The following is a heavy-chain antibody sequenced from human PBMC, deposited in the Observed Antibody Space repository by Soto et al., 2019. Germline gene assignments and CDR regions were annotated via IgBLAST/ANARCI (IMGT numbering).Heavy chain of an antibody. J-gene: IGHJ4*02. CDR3: AGVGGVDGYNYLNY. CDR1: GGSINRYY. CDR2: IYYSGST. D-gene: IGHD5-12*01. V-gene: IGHV4-59*03. Sequence: SETLSLTCTVSGGSINRYYWNWIRQPPGKGLEWIGYIYYSGSTNYNPSLKSRVTMSVETSNNQFSLKLSSVTAVDTAVYFCAGVGGVDGYNYLNYWGQGTQVTVSS.